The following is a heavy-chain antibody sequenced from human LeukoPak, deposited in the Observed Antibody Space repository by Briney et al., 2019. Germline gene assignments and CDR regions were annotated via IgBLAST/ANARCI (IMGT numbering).Heavy chain of an antibody. Sequence: GGSLRFSCAASGFTFSSYSMNWVRQAPGKGLEWVSSISSSSSYIYYADSVKGRFTISRDNAKNSLYLQMNSLRAEDTAVYYCASSSTSRFDPWGQGTLVTVSS. CDR2: ISSSSSYI. CDR1: GFTFSSYS. V-gene: IGHV3-21*01. J-gene: IGHJ5*02. CDR3: ASSSTSRFDP. D-gene: IGHD2-2*01.